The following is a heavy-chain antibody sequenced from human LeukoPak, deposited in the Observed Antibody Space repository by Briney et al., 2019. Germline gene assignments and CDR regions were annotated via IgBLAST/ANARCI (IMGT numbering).Heavy chain of an antibody. CDR2: ISAYNGNT. J-gene: IGHJ3*02. Sequence: ASVKVSCMASGYTFTSYGISWVRQAPGQGLEWMGWISAYNGNTNYAQKLQGRVTMTTDTSTSTAYMELRSLRSDDTAVYYCARDFLFRAVDGREAAFDIWGQGTMVTVSS. V-gene: IGHV1-18*01. D-gene: IGHD6-19*01. CDR1: GYTFTSYG. CDR3: ARDFLFRAVDGREAAFDI.